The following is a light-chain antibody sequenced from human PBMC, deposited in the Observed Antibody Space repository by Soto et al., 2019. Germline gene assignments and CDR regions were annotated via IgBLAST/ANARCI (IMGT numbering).Light chain of an antibody. V-gene: IGLV2-14*01. CDR1: SSDVGGYNY. CDR3: RSYTSSSVAV. CDR2: DVS. J-gene: IGLJ7*01. Sequence: QSALTQPASVSGSPGQSITISCTGTSSDVGGYNYVSWYQQHPGKAPKLMIYDVSNRPSGVSNRFAGSKSGNTASLTISGLHAVDDAAYYCRSYTSSSVAVFGVCTHLTGL.